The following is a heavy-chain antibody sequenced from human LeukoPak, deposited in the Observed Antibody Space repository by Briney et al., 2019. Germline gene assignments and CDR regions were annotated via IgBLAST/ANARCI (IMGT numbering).Heavy chain of an antibody. Sequence: ASVKVSCKASGYTFTGYYMHWVRQAPGQGLEWMGWINPNSGGTNYAQKFQGRVTMTRDTSISTAYMELSRLRSEDTAVYYCARVSRVRIAVATFDYWGQGTLVTVSS. J-gene: IGHJ4*02. CDR3: ARVSRVRIAVATFDY. V-gene: IGHV1-2*02. CDR1: GYTFTGYY. D-gene: IGHD6-19*01. CDR2: INPNSGGT.